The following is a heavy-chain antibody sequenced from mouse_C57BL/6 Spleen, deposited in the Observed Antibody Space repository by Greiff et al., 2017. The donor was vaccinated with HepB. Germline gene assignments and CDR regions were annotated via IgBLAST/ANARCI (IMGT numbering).Heavy chain of an antibody. V-gene: IGHV1-82*01. Sequence: VQLQQSGPELVKPGASVKISCKASGYAFSSSWMNWVKQRPGKGLEWIGRIYPGDGDTNYNGKFKGKATLTADKSSSTAYMQLSSLTSADSAVYFCARYYSNYVGFAYWGQGTLVTVSA. CDR3: ARYYSNYVGFAY. D-gene: IGHD2-5*01. CDR1: GYAFSSSW. J-gene: IGHJ3*01. CDR2: IYPGDGDT.